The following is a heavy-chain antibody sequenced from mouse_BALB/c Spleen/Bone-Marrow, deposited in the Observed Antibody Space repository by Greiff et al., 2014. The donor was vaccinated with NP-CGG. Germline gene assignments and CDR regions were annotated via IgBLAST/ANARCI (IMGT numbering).Heavy chain of an antibody. CDR2: ISGSGSYT. Sequence: EVQLVESGGGLVKPGGSLKLSCAASGFTFSSYGMSWVRQTPEKRLEWVATISGSGSYTYFSDSVKGRFTISRDNAKNNLNLQMSSLRSEDTALYYCARSFGSSYWYFDVWGAGTTVTVSS. V-gene: IGHV5-9-2*01. CDR1: GFTFSSYG. D-gene: IGHD1-1*01. CDR3: ARSFGSSYWYFDV. J-gene: IGHJ1*01.